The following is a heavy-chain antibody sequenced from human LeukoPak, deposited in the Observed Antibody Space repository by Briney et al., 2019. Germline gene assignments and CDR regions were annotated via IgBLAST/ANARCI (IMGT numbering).Heavy chain of an antibody. CDR2: INHSGST. Sequence: SETLSLTCAVYGESFSDYYWSWIRQPPGKGLEWIGEINHSGSTNYNPSLKSRVTIPVDTSKNQFFLKLNSVTAADTAVYYCARATPPQNWGQGTLVTVSS. V-gene: IGHV4-34*01. CDR1: GESFSDYY. J-gene: IGHJ4*02. CDR3: ARATPPQN.